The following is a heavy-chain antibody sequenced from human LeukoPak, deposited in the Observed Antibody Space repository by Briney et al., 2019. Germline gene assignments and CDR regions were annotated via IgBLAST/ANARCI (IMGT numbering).Heavy chain of an antibody. J-gene: IGHJ4*02. V-gene: IGHV3-74*01. Sequence: GGSLRLSCAASGFTFKLYWMHWVRQVPGKRPVWISRINDDGSDTIYADSVRGRFTISRDDAKNTVYLQMNNLRAEDTAVYYCARDLVIASAGNDYWGQGTLVTVSS. CDR3: ARDLVIASAGNDY. CDR2: INDDGSDT. CDR1: GFTFKLYW. D-gene: IGHD6-13*01.